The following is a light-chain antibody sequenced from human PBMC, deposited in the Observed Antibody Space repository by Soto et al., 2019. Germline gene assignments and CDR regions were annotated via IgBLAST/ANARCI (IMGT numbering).Light chain of an antibody. CDR1: SSDVGGYNY. CDR3: SSYTSSQTLA. V-gene: IGLV2-14*01. J-gene: IGLJ2*01. CDR2: DVS. Sequence: QSVLTQPASVSGSPGQSITISCTGTSSDVGGYNYVAWHQQHPGKAPKVMIHDVSNRPSGVSNRFSGSKSGNTASLTISGLQAEDEADYYCSSYTSSQTLAFGGGTKLT.